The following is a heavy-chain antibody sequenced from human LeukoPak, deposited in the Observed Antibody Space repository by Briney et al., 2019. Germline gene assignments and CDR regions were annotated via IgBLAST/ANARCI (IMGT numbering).Heavy chain of an antibody. D-gene: IGHD1-1*01. CDR3: ARNRKDRTGTPSGDGDY. Sequence: PGGSLRLSCVASGFTFDDYGMNWVRQAPGKRLEWVSGVSWNGVSTNYAESVKGRFTISRDNAKNSLYLQMNSLRVEDTAFYYCARNRKDRTGTPSGDGDYWGQGTLVTVSS. CDR1: GFTFDDYG. J-gene: IGHJ4*02. V-gene: IGHV3-20*04. CDR2: VSWNGVST.